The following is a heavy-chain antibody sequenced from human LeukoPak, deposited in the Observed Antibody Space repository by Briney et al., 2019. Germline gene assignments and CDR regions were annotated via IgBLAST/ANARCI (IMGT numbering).Heavy chain of an antibody. J-gene: IGHJ3*02. CDR2: FDPEDGET. CDR1: GYTLTELS. D-gene: IGHD3-3*01. CDR3: ATDLEWPDAFDI. Sequence: GASVKVSCKVSGYTLTELSMHWVRQAPGKGLEWMGGFDPEDGETIYAQKFQGRVTMTEDTSTDTAYMELSSLRSEDTAVYYCATDLEWPDAFDIWGQGTMVTVSS. V-gene: IGHV1-24*01.